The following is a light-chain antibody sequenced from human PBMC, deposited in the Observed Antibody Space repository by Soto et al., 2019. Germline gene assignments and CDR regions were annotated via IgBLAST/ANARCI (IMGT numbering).Light chain of an antibody. CDR3: QQYNNWWT. CDR2: GAS. J-gene: IGKJ1*01. Sequence: VFTQAPRTLSLAPGATPTVSCRASQSVSNNYLAWYQQKPGQAPRLLIYGASTRATGIPARFSGSGSGTEFTLTISSLQSEDFAVYYCQQYNNWWTFGQGTKVDIK. V-gene: IGKV3-15*01. CDR1: QSVSNN.